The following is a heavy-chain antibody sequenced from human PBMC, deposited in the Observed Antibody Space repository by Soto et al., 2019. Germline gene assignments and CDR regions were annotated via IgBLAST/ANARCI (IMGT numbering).Heavy chain of an antibody. J-gene: IGHJ6*02. CDR3: AKLDEGGLQYAYYAMDV. CDR2: ISYDGSNK. CDR1: GFTFSNYG. V-gene: IGHV3-30*18. Sequence: PGGSLRLSCAASGFTFSNYGMHWVRQAPGKGLEWVAVISYDGSNKYYADSVKGRFTISRDNSKNTLYLQMTSLRTEDTALYYCAKLDEGGLQYAYYAMDVWGQGTTVTVSS. D-gene: IGHD2-15*01.